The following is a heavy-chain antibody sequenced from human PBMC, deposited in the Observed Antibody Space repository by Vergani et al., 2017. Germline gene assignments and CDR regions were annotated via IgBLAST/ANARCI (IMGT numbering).Heavy chain of an antibody. CDR1: GYTFTSYY. CDR2: INPSGGST. V-gene: IGHV1-46*03. CDR3: ARGPPTIFGVVNRGWFDP. Sequence: QVQLVQSGAEVTKPGASVKVSCKASGYTFTSYYMHWVRQAPGQGLEWMGIINPSGGSTSYAQKFQGRATMTRDTPTSTVYMELSSLRSEDTAVYYCARGPPTIFGVVNRGWFDPWGQGTLVTVSS. D-gene: IGHD3-3*01. J-gene: IGHJ5*02.